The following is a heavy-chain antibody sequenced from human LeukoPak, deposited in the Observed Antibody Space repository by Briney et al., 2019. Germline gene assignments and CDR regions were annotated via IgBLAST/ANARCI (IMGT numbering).Heavy chain of an antibody. Sequence: SVKVSCKASGGTLSSYAISWVRQAPGQGLEWMGGIIPIFDTANYAQKLQGRVTMTTDTSTSTAYMELRSLRSDDTAVYYCARGRSSSWYFADAFDIWGQGTMVTVSS. D-gene: IGHD6-13*01. CDR3: ARGRSSSWYFADAFDI. J-gene: IGHJ3*02. CDR2: IIPIFDTA. V-gene: IGHV1-69*05. CDR1: GGTLSSYA.